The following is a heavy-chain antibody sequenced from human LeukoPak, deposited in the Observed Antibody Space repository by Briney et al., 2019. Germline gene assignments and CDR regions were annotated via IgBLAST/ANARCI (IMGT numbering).Heavy chain of an antibody. J-gene: IGHJ5*02. CDR2: IIPIFGTA. D-gene: IGHD1-7*01. V-gene: IGHV1-69*13. Sequence: SVTVSCTASGGTFSSYAISWVRQAPGQGLEWMGGIIPIFGTANYAQKFQGRVTITADESTSTAYMELSSLRSEDTAVYYCASSYNWNYDKNQDNWFDPWGQGTLVTVSS. CDR3: ASSYNWNYDKNQDNWFDP. CDR1: GGTFSSYA.